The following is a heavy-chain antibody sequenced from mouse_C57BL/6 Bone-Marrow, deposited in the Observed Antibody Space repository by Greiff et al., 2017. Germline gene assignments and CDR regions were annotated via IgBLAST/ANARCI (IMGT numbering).Heavy chain of an antibody. V-gene: IGHV2-6*01. D-gene: IGHD1-1*01. J-gene: IGHJ3*01. CDR3: DSSPLLLRYPFAY. CDR1: GFSLTSYG. CDR2: IWGVGST. Sequence: QVQLKESGPGLVAPSQSLSITCTVSGFSLTSYGVAWVRQSPGKGLEWLGVIWGVGSTNYNSALKSRLSISKNNSKSQVFLKMHSLQTDDTAMYYSDSSPLLLRYPFAYWGQGTLVTVSA.